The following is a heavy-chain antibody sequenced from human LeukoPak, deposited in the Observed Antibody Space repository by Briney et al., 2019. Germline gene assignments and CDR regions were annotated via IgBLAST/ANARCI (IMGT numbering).Heavy chain of an antibody. CDR2: IIPIFGTA. D-gene: IGHD3-22*01. CDR3: AREGDSSGYFDY. V-gene: IGHV1-69*05. CDR1: GGTFSSYA. J-gene: IGHJ4*02. Sequence: GASVKVSCKASGGTFSSYAISWVRQAPGQGLEWMGGIIPIFGTANYARKFQGRVTITTDESTSTAYMELSSLRSEDTAVYYCAREGDSSGYFDYWGQGTLVTVSS.